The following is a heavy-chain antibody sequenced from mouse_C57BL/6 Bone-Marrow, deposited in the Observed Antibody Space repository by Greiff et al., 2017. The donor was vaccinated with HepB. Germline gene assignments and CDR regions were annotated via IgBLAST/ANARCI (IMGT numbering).Heavy chain of an antibody. J-gene: IGHJ3*01. V-gene: IGHV1-53*01. CDR2: INPSNGGT. D-gene: IGHD1-1*01. CDR3: ARSTTTVVATRRFAY. CDR1: GYTFTSYW. Sequence: QVQLQQPGTELVKPGASVKLSCKASGYTFTSYWMHWVKQRPGQGLEWIGNINPSNGGTNYNEKFKSKATLTVDKSSSTAYMQLSSLTSEDSAVYYCARSTTTVVATRRFAYWGQGTLVTVSA.